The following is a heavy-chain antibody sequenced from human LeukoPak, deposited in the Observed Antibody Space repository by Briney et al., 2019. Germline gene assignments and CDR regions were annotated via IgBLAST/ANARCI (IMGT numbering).Heavy chain of an antibody. CDR3: ARDPWYRGYCSSTSCYLGGFDY. Sequence: GGSLRLSCAASGFTFSSYAMHWVRQAPGKGLEWVAVISYDGSNKYYADSVKGRFTISRDNSKNTLYLQMNSLRAEDTAVYYCARDPWYRGYCSSTSCYLGGFDYWGQGTLVTVSS. D-gene: IGHD2-2*01. CDR2: ISYDGSNK. CDR1: GFTFSSYA. V-gene: IGHV3-30-3*01. J-gene: IGHJ4*02.